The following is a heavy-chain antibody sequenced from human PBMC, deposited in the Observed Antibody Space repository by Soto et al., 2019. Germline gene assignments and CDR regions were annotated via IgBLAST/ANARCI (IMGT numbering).Heavy chain of an antibody. Sequence: QVQLVQSGAEMKKPGASVKVSCKTSGYTFTNYGITWVRQAPGQGLEWMGWSSPYNGNTNYVQKLQGRLTMTTDTSTTTAYMELRSLRSDDTAVYYCARESPISGGDYWGQGTLVTVSS. J-gene: IGHJ4*02. V-gene: IGHV1-18*01. CDR2: SSPYNGNT. CDR1: GYTFTNYG. D-gene: IGHD7-27*01. CDR3: ARESPISGGDY.